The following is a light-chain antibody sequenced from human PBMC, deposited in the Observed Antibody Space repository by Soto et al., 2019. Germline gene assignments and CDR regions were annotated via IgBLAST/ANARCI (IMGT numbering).Light chain of an antibody. Sequence: QSVLTQPASVSGSPGQSITISCTGTSSDVGGYNYVSWYQHHPGKAPKLIIYDVSNRPSGVSIRVSGSKSDNTASLTISGLQPEDEADYHCSSYTTSNTRQIVFGTGTKLTVL. CDR1: SSDVGGYNY. J-gene: IGLJ1*01. CDR3: SSYTTSNTRQIV. CDR2: DVS. V-gene: IGLV2-14*03.